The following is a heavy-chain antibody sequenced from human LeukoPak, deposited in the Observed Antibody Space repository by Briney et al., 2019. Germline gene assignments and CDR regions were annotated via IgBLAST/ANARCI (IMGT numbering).Heavy chain of an antibody. Sequence: GGSLRLSCAASGFTFSDYYMSWIRQAPGKGLEWVSYISSSGSTIYYADSVKGRFTISRDNAKNSLYLQMNSLRAEDTAVYYCARAYQLLKRFLEWLLNYYYYYGMDVRGQGTTVTVSS. CDR3: ARAYQLLKRFLEWLLNYYYYYGMDV. V-gene: IGHV3-11*01. CDR2: ISSSGSTI. D-gene: IGHD3-3*01. CDR1: GFTFSDYY. J-gene: IGHJ6*02.